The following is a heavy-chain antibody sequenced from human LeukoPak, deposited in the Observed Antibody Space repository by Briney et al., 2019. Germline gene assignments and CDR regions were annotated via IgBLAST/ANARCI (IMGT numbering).Heavy chain of an antibody. V-gene: IGHV4-39*07. J-gene: IGHJ5*02. CDR2: IYYSGST. D-gene: IGHD3-22*01. CDR1: GGSISSSSYY. CDR3: ARDYYDSSGYSQIGNWFDP. Sequence: SETLSLTCTVSGGSISSSSYYWGWIRQPPGKGLEWIGSIYYSGSTYYNPSLRSRVTISVDTSKNQFSLKLSSVTAADTAVYYCARDYYDSSGYSQIGNWFDPWGQGTLVTVSS.